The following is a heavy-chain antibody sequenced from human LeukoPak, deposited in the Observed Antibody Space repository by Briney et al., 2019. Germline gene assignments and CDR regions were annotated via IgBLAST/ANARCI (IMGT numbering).Heavy chain of an antibody. CDR1: GGSISSGDYY. V-gene: IGHV4-30-4*01. J-gene: IGHJ4*02. CDR3: ARGVWPLFEY. CDR2: IYYSVST. D-gene: IGHD2-21*01. Sequence: PSETLSLTCTVSGGSISSGDYYWSWIRQPPGKGLEWIGYIYYSVSTYYNPSLKSRVTISVDTSKNQFSLKLSSVTAADTAVYFLARGVWPLFEYWGQGTLVTVPP.